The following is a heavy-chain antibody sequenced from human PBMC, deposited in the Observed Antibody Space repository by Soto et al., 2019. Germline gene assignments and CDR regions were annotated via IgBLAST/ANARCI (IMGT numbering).Heavy chain of an antibody. CDR2: ISYDGSNK. Sequence: LRLSCAASGFTFSSYGMHWVRQAPGKGLEWVAVISYDGSNKYYADSVKGRFTISRDNSKNTLYLQMNSLRAEDTAVYYCAKNPSFLYCSSTSCYMDYWGQGTLVTVSS. CDR3: AKNPSFLYCSSTSCYMDY. V-gene: IGHV3-30*18. CDR1: GFTFSSYG. J-gene: IGHJ4*02. D-gene: IGHD2-2*02.